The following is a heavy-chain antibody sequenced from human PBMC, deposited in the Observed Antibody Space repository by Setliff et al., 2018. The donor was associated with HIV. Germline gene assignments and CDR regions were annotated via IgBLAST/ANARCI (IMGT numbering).Heavy chain of an antibody. V-gene: IGHV1-18*01. CDR3: ARDAARRAAADTPVWFDP. J-gene: IGHJ5*02. Sequence: ASVKVSCKASGYTFISYGISWVRQAPGQGLEWMGWISPYNGNTNYAQKFQGRVTMTRDTFTSTACMEVRSLRSDDTAVYYCARDAARRAAADTPVWFDPWGQGTLVTVS. D-gene: IGHD6-13*01. CDR2: ISPYNGNT. CDR1: GYTFISYG.